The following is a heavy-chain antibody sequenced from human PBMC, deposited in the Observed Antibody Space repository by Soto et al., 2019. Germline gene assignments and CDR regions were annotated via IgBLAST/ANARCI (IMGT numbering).Heavy chain of an antibody. CDR1: GYTLTSHH. CDR2: INPDNGGA. J-gene: IGHJ3*02. D-gene: IGHD1-1*01. Sequence: QVHLVQSGAEVKKPGASMKVSCTASGYTLTSHHVHWVRQAPGRRLEWMGSINPDNGGAQYTARFQGRVIMTRDTSTSTVYMGLGGLTSEDTAIFYFARGGGVGLDGSAAFDIWGQGTMVTVSS. V-gene: IGHV1-46*01. CDR3: ARGGGVGLDGSAAFDI.